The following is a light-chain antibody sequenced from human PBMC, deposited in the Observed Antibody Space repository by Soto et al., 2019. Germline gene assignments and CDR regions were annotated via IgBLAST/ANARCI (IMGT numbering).Light chain of an antibody. J-gene: IGKJ5*01. CDR2: AAS. V-gene: IGKV1-6*01. CDR3: VQDDTDPIT. Sequence: AIQMTQSPSSLSASVGDRVTISCRSSQDIRNDVGWFQQRPGKAPKLLICAASNLQSGVASRFSGSGSGTDFTLTITSLQPEDFATYYCVQDDTDPITFGQGTRLEI. CDR1: QDIRND.